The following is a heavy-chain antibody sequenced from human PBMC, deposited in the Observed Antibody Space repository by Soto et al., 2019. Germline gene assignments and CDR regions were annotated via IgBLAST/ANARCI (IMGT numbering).Heavy chain of an antibody. D-gene: IGHD6-13*01. Sequence: ASVKVSCKASGYTFTNYGINWVRQAPGQGLEWMGWSSAYNGNTNYAQKLQGRVTMTTDTSTTTAYMDLRSLRSDDTAVYYCARGRDDSSWSCAEYFQRWGQGTLVTVSS. V-gene: IGHV1-18*01. CDR2: SSAYNGNT. CDR1: GYTFTNYG. CDR3: ARGRDDSSWSCAEYFQR. J-gene: IGHJ1*01.